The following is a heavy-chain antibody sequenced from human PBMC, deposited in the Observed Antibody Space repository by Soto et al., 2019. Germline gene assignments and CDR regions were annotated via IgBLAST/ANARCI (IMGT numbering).Heavy chain of an antibody. CDR3: AKEDSRSWAVVSWYFDL. CDR1: GFTFRSYA. CDR2: ITGGADST. D-gene: IGHD6-13*01. Sequence: PGGSLRLSCEAFGFTFRSYAMNWGRQAPGKGLEWVSSITGGADSTYYADSVKGRFTISRDNSKNTLYLQMNSLRAEDTAVYYCAKEDSRSWAVVSWYFDLWGRGTLV. J-gene: IGHJ2*01. V-gene: IGHV3-23*01.